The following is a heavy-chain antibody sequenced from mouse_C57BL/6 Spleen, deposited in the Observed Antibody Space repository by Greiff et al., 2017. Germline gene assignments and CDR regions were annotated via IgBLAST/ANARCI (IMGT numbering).Heavy chain of an antibody. CDR3: ARATYHFDY. D-gene: IGHD5-5*01. V-gene: IGHV1-50*01. Sequence: VQLQQPGAELVKPGASVKLSCKASGYTFTSYWMQWVKQRPGQGLEWIGEIDPSDSYTNYNQKFKGKATLTVDTSSSTAYMQLSSLTSEDSAVYYCARATYHFDYWGQGTTLTVSS. J-gene: IGHJ2*01. CDR2: IDPSDSYT. CDR1: GYTFTSYW.